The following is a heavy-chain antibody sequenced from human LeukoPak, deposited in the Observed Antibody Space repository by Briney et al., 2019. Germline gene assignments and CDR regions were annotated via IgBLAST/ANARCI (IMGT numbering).Heavy chain of an antibody. CDR1: GYIYTSCG. J-gene: IGHJ5*02. CDR2: ISPYNGNT. Sequence: GASVKVSCKTSGYIYTSCGVNWVRLAPGQWLELMGWISPYNGNTNYAQKVRGRVTMTADTSTSTVYMELRGLTSDDTAVYYCARGYFGDSNYFDPWGQGTLVTVSS. D-gene: IGHD4-17*01. V-gene: IGHV1-18*01. CDR3: ARGYFGDSNYFDP.